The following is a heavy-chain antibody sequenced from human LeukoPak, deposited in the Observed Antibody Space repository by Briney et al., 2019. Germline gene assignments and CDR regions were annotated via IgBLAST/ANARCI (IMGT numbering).Heavy chain of an antibody. D-gene: IGHD6-13*01. CDR3: AGRSRGILSPFDI. CDR1: GGSFSGYY. Sequence: SETLSLTCAVYGGSFSGYYWSWLRQPPGKGLEWIGEINHSGSTNYNPSLKSRVTISVDTSKNQFSLKLSSVTAADTAVYYCAGRSRGILSPFDIWGQGTMVTVSS. V-gene: IGHV4-34*01. J-gene: IGHJ3*02. CDR2: INHSGST.